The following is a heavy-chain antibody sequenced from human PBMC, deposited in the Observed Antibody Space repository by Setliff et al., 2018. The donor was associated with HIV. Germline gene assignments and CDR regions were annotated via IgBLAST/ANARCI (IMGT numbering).Heavy chain of an antibody. J-gene: IGHJ6*03. Sequence: ASVKVSCKVYGYTVAEFSMHWVRQAPGKGLEWVAGFDPEDGVTFYAQNFQGRVTMTEDTSTDTAYMELSSLRSEDTAVYYCARDSKEVRYYYDSSGMDVWGKGTTVTVSS. V-gene: IGHV1-24*01. CDR2: FDPEDGVT. D-gene: IGHD3-22*01. CDR1: GYTVAEFS. CDR3: ARDSKEVRYYYDSSGMDV.